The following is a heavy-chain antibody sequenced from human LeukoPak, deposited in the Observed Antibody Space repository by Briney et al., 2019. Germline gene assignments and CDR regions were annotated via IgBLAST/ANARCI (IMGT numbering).Heavy chain of an antibody. Sequence: GGSLRLSCAASGFTFSSYAMSWVRQAPGKGLEWVSAISGSGGSTYYADSVKGRFTISRDNSKNTLYLQMNSLRAEDTAVYYCAKDGIEYYDILTGHFDIWGQGTMVTVSS. CDR1: GFTFSSYA. D-gene: IGHD3-9*01. CDR3: AKDGIEYYDILTGHFDI. CDR2: ISGSGGST. J-gene: IGHJ3*02. V-gene: IGHV3-23*01.